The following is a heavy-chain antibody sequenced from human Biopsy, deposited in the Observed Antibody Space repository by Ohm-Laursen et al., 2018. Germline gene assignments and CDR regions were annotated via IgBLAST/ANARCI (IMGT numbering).Heavy chain of an antibody. V-gene: IGHV4-59*01. Sequence: TLSLTCTVSGGSLSSDYWSWIRQTPVKGLEWIGYNYYSGSTNYNPSLKSRVTISVDTSKNQFSLRLNSMTASDPAVYYCARATNSTGWPYYYFYGMDVWGQGTTVTVSS. CDR2: NYYSGST. CDR3: ARATNSTGWPYYYFYGMDV. D-gene: IGHD2/OR15-2a*01. CDR1: GGSLSSDY. J-gene: IGHJ6*02.